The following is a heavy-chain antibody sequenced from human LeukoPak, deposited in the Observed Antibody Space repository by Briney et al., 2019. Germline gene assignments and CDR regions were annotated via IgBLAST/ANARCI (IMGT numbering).Heavy chain of an antibody. CDR2: INHSGSN. V-gene: IGHV4-34*01. CDR3: ARGFSGSSPGYYFDY. J-gene: IGHJ4*02. CDR1: GGSFSGYY. D-gene: IGHD6-6*01. Sequence: SEALSLTCAVYGGSFSGYYCSWIRPPPGKGLAWIGEINHSGSNNYNLSLKRRVTISVDTSKYQFSLKLSSVTAADTAVYYCARGFSGSSPGYYFDYWGQGTLVTVSS.